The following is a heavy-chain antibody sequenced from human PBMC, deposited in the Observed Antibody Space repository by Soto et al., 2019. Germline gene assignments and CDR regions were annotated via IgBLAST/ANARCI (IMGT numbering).Heavy chain of an antibody. V-gene: IGHV4-59*08. CDR3: ARHDQRLVAFDI. CDR1: GGSISSYY. D-gene: IGHD6-13*01. CDR2: FSYTGRT. Sequence: PLETLSLTCTISGGSISSYYWSWIRQPPGKELEWIGYFSYTGRTNNNPSLKSRVTISVDMSKNQFSLKLSSVTAADTAVYYCARHDQRLVAFDIWGQGTMVTVSS. J-gene: IGHJ3*02.